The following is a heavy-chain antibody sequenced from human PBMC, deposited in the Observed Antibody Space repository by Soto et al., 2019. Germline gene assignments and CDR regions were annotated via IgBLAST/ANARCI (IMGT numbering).Heavy chain of an antibody. V-gene: IGHV1-18*01. Sequence: QVQLVQSGAEVTQPGASVKVSCRTSGYTFTEYGISWFRQAPGQGLEWMGWISPYNGKINYIQEFQDRVTITTDTSSTTVYMDLRTLKSDDTAIYFCARADYGDTTIYSFDHWGQGTLVTVSS. CDR3: ARADYGDTTIYSFDH. CDR2: ISPYNGKI. D-gene: IGHD4-17*01. J-gene: IGHJ4*02. CDR1: GYTFTEYG.